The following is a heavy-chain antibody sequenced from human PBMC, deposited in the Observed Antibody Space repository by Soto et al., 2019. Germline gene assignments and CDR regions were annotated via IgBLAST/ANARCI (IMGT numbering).Heavy chain of an antibody. J-gene: IGHJ4*02. CDR1: GFTFSSYS. CDR3: ARVNVFGELTIPYFYY. Sequence: GGSLRLSCAASGFTFSSYSMNWVRQAPGKGLEWVSSISSSSSSYIYYADSVKGRFTISRDNAKNSLYLQMNSLRAEDTAVYYCARVNVFGELTIPYFYYCGQGSLVTVAS. V-gene: IGHV3-21*01. CDR2: ISSSSSSYI. D-gene: IGHD3-10*01.